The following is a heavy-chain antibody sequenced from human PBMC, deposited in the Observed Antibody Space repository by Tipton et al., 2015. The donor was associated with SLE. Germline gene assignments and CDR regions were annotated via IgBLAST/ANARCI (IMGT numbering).Heavy chain of an antibody. CDR2: IYYSGST. CDR3: ARREAAYYDKGFQH. CDR1: GGSISSHY. Sequence: TLSLTCTVSGGSISSHYWSWIRQPPGKGLEWIGYIYYSGSTNYNPSLKSRVTISVDTSKKQFSLKLSSVTAADTAVYYCARREAAYYDKGFQHWGQGTLVTVSS. J-gene: IGHJ1*01. V-gene: IGHV4-59*11. D-gene: IGHD3-22*01.